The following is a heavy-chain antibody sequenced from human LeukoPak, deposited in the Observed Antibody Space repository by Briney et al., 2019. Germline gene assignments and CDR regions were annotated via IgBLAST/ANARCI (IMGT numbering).Heavy chain of an antibody. CDR3: EDGYNYAGHAFDI. CDR1: GGTFISYA. CDR2: IIPIFGTA. Sequence: GSSVKVSCKASGGTFISYAISWVRQAPGQGLEWMGGIIPIFGTANYAQKFQGRVTITTDESTSTAYMELSSLRSEDTAVYYCEDGYNYAGHAFDIWGQGTMVTVSS. D-gene: IGHD5-24*01. J-gene: IGHJ3*02. V-gene: IGHV1-69*05.